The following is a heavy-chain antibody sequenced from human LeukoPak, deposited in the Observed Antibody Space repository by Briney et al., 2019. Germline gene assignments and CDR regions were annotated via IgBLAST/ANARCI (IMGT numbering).Heavy chain of an antibody. CDR2: IYYSGSS. Sequence: SETLSLTCSVSGGSINSYYWSWIRQPPGKGLEWIGYIYYSGSSKYNPSLKSRVTISVDTSKNQLSLKLCSVTAADTAVYYCARARCSSTSCPMWAFDIWGQGTMVTVSS. D-gene: IGHD2-2*01. CDR3: ARARCSSTSCPMWAFDI. V-gene: IGHV4-59*01. J-gene: IGHJ3*02. CDR1: GGSINSYY.